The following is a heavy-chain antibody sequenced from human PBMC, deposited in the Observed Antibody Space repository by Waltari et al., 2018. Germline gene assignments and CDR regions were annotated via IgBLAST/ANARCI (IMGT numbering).Heavy chain of an antibody. D-gene: IGHD1-1*01. Sequence: VEVVESGGGVVQPGRSLRLSCVVSVHNCSSVGIHWVRQAPVKGLEWIALISFDGSDQYYADSVKGRFTISRDNSQNAVYLQMNSLRTEDTATYYCVVSTRFDPWGQGTLVTVSS. CDR2: ISFDGSDQ. J-gene: IGHJ5*02. V-gene: IGHV3-30*03. CDR1: VHNCSSVG. CDR3: VVSTRFDP.